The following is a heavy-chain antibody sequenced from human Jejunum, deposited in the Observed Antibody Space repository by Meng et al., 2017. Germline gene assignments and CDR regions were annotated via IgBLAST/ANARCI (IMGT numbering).Heavy chain of an antibody. D-gene: IGHD1-1*01. J-gene: IGHJ4*01. CDR1: GFPFSTYS. CDR2: IKPDGNTL. Sequence: LWETEGAFVQLGRSLRPSLAASGFPFSTYSMHWVRQAPGKGLVWVSQIKPDGNTLSYADSVRGRFTISRDNAKSTLYLEMNSLRAEDAAVYYCARDNDWVVWDYWGRGTLVTVSS. CDR3: ARDNDWVVWDY. V-gene: IGHV3-74*01.